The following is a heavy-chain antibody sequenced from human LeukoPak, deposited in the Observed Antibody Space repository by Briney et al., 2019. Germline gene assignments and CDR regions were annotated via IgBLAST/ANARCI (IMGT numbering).Heavy chain of an antibody. CDR1: GYTFTSYY. CDR3: ARVLRLPAAIYYYGMDV. CDR2: INPSGGST. D-gene: IGHD2-2*01. J-gene: IGHJ6*02. Sequence: ASVKVSCKASGYTFTSYYMHWVRQAPGQGLEWMGIINPSGGSTSYAQKFQGRVTTTRDTSTSTVYMELSSLRSEDTAVYYCARVLRLPAAIYYYGMDVWGQGTTVTVSS. V-gene: IGHV1-46*01.